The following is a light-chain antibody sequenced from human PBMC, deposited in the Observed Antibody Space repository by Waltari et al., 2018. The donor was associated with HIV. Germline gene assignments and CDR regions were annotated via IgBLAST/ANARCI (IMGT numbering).Light chain of an antibody. J-gene: IGLJ2*01. CDR1: SSNIEKNF. Sequence: QSVLMQPPSVSAAPGQKVTISCSGSSSNIEKNFVSWYQHLPRTAPRLIIFDNKKGSSGIPDRFSASKSGTSATLDITGLQTGDEADYYCATWDTGLSAGVFGGGTKVTVL. CDR3: ATWDTGLSAGV. V-gene: IGLV1-51*01. CDR2: DNK.